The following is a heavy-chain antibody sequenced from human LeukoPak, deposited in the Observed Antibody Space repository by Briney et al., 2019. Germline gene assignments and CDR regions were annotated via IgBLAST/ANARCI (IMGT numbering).Heavy chain of an antibody. CDR3: ARDRYGEQWLVFDY. CDR1: GFTFSSYA. Sequence: GGSLRLSCAASGFTFSSYAMHWVRQAPGKGLEWVAVISYDGSNKYYADSVKGRFTISRDNSKKTLYLQMNSLRAEDTAVYYCARDRYGEQWLVFDYWGQGALVTVSS. V-gene: IGHV3-30-3*01. J-gene: IGHJ4*02. CDR2: ISYDGSNK. D-gene: IGHD6-19*01.